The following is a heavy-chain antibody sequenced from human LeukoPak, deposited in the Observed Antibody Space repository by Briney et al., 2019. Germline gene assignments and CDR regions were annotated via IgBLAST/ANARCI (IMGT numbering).Heavy chain of an antibody. CDR1: GFTFSSYA. D-gene: IGHD4-17*01. Sequence: GGSLRLSCAASGFTFSSYAMSWVRQAPGKGLEWVSAISGSGGSTYYADSVKGRFTISRDNSKNTLYLQMNSLRAEDTAVHYCAKDYRTHDYGPHDAFDIWGQGTMVTVSS. CDR2: ISGSGGST. V-gene: IGHV3-23*01. CDR3: AKDYRTHDYGPHDAFDI. J-gene: IGHJ3*02.